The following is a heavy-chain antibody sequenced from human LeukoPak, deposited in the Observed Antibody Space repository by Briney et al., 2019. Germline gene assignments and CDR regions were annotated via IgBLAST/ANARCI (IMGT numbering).Heavy chain of an antibody. J-gene: IGHJ4*01. D-gene: IGHD3-10*01. CDR3: ARANSYGSYYFEY. V-gene: IGHV3-66*01. CDR1: GFRVSGDY. Sequence: GGSLRLSCEASGFRVSGDYVTWVRQPPGKGLEWISFTFAGGTTYYADSVKSRFTVSRDYSKNAVYLQMTTLRTEDTAVYFCARANSYGSYYFEYWGRGTLVAVSS. CDR2: TFAGGTT.